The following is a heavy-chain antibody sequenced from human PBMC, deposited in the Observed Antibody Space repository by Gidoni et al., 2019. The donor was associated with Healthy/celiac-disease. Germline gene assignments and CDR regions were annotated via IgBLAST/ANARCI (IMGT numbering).Heavy chain of an antibody. Sequence: QLQLQESGPGLVKPSETLSLTCTVSGGSISSSSYYWGWIRQPPGKGLEWIGSIYYSGSTYYNPSLKSRVTISVDTSKNQFSLKLSSVTAADTAVYYCARQGEYNWNYARYFDYWGQGTLVTVSS. D-gene: IGHD1-7*01. CDR3: ARQGEYNWNYARYFDY. CDR2: IYYSGST. CDR1: GGSISSSSYY. V-gene: IGHV4-39*01. J-gene: IGHJ4*02.